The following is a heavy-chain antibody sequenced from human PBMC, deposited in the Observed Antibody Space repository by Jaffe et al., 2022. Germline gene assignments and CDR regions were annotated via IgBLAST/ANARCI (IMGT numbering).Heavy chain of an antibody. CDR2: IYHSGST. CDR1: GYSISSGYY. V-gene: IGHV4-38-2*01. J-gene: IGHJ5*02. CDR3: ARVVTGGSNWFDP. D-gene: IGHD2-8*02. Sequence: QVQLQESGPGLVKPSETLSLTCAVSGYSISSGYYWGWIRQPPGKGLEWIGSIYHSGSTYYNPSLKSRVTISVDTSKNQFSLKLSSVTAADTAVYYCARVVTGGSNWFDPWGQGTLVTVSS.